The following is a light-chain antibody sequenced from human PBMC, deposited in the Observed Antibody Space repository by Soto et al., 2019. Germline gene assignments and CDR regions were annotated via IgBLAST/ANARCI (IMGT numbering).Light chain of an antibody. CDR2: KAS. V-gene: IGKV1-5*03. J-gene: IGKJ1*01. CDR1: QTISSW. Sequence: DIQMTQSPSTLSVSLGDRVTITVRASQTISSWLAWYQQKPGKAPKLLIYKASTLKSGVPSRFSGSGSGTEFTLTISSLQPDDFATYYCQHYNSYSEAFGQGTKVDIK. CDR3: QHYNSYSEA.